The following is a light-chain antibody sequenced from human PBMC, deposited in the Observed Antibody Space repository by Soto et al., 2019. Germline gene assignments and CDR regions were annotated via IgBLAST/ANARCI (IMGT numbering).Light chain of an antibody. CDR1: QTISYTSINKTY. CDR3: QQYFSYPLT. J-gene: IGKJ4*01. Sequence: DIVMTQSPDSLAVSLGERATISCKSSQTISYTSINKTYLAWYQQRPGQPPKLLIYGASIRGSGVPDRLSGSGFGTDFTLTISSLQTEDVALYYCQQYFSYPLTLGGGTKVDIK. V-gene: IGKV4-1*01. CDR2: GAS.